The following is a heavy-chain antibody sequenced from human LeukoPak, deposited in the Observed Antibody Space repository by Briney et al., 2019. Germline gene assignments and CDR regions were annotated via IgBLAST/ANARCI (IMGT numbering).Heavy chain of an antibody. CDR2: IKSDGSST. CDR1: GFTISSYW. V-gene: IGHV3-74*01. J-gene: IGHJ5*02. D-gene: IGHD2-2*01. Sequence: GGSLRLSCAASGFTISSYWMHWVRHAQGNGLVWVSRIKSDGSSTSYADSVKGRFTISRDNSKNTLYLKMKSQRAEDTAVYYCARGGGYCSSTSCYAGYWFDPWGQGTLVTVSS. CDR3: ARGGGYCSSTSCYAGYWFDP.